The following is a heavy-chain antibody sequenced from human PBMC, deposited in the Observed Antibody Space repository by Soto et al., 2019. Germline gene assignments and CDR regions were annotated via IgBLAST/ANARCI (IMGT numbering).Heavy chain of an antibody. CDR2: ISAYNGNT. CDR3: ARDLNGCGGSCYPYFDAFDI. D-gene: IGHD2-15*01. V-gene: IGHV1-18*01. CDR1: GYTLTSYG. J-gene: IGHJ3*02. Sequence: GAPVKVSCKASGYTLTSYGISWVRQAPGQRLEGMGWISAYNGNTNYAQKLQGRVTMTTDTSTSTAYMELRSLRSDDTAVYYCARDLNGCGGSCYPYFDAFDIWGQGTMVTVSS.